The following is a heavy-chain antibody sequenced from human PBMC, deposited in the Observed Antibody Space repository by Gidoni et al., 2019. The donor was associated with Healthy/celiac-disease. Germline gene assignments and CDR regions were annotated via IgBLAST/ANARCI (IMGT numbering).Heavy chain of an antibody. CDR1: GFSLSTRGVG. CDR2: IYWNDDK. D-gene: IGHD3-9*01. J-gene: IGHJ4*02. Sequence: QITLKESGPTLVKPTQTLTLTCTFSGFSLSTRGVGVGWIRQPPGKALEWLALIYWNDDKRYSPSLKSRLTITKDTSKNQVVLTMTNMDPVDTATYYCAHANLFPRGYFDWLSLAGEYFDYWGQGTLVTVSS. V-gene: IGHV2-5*01. CDR3: AHANLFPRGYFDWLSLAGEYFDY.